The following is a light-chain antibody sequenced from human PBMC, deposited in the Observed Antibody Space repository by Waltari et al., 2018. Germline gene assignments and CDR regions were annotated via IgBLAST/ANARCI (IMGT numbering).Light chain of an antibody. Sequence: MQMTQSPSFLSASVGDRVTITCRASQSISSRLNWYQQRPGKDPNLLIYAASSLRTGVPSRFSGSGSGTDFILTISSLQPEDFATYYCQQSYSTSFTFGPGTKVDLK. CDR3: QQSYSTSFT. CDR1: QSISSR. J-gene: IGKJ3*01. V-gene: IGKV1-39*01. CDR2: AAS.